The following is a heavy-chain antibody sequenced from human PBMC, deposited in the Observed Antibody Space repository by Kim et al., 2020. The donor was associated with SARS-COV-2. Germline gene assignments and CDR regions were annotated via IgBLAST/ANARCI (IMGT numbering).Heavy chain of an antibody. D-gene: IGHD4-4*01. CDR3: AKEYSNGWGYYYGMDV. Sequence: SVTGRFTISRDNSKNTLDLQMNSLRAEDTAVYHCAKEYSNGWGYYYGMDVWGQGTTVTVSS. V-gene: IGHV3-33*06. J-gene: IGHJ6*02.